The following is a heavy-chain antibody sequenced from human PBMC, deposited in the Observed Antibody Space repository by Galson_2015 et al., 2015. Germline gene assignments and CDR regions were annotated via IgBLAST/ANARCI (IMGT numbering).Heavy chain of an antibody. Sequence: SLRLSCAASGFTFSSYWMHWVRQVPGKGLVWVSHIKSDGSITNYADSVKGRFTISRDNAKNTLYLQMNSLRAEDTAVYYCARGCSRPSCYYYGLDVWGQGTTVTVSS. CDR1: GFTFSSYW. J-gene: IGHJ6*02. CDR3: ARGCSRPSCYYYGLDV. CDR2: IKSDGSIT. V-gene: IGHV3-74*01. D-gene: IGHD2-2*01.